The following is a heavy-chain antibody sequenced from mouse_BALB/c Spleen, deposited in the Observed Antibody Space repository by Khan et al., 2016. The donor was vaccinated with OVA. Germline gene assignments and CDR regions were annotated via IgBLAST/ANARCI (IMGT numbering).Heavy chain of an antibody. CDR2: INPTTGFS. Sequence: QVQLHQSGAERAKPGASVKMSCKASGYTFTTHWMHWVKQRPGQGLEWIGYINPTTGFSEFNHKFKDKATLTADKSYSTAYMQLSSLTSEDSAVYYCARVGYAYAMDYWGQGTSVTVSS. D-gene: IGHD2-14*01. V-gene: IGHV1-7*01. CDR3: ARVGYAYAMDY. J-gene: IGHJ4*01. CDR1: GYTFTTHW.